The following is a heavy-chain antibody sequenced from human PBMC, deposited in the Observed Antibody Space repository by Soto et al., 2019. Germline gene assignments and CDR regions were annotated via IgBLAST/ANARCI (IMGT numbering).Heavy chain of an antibody. V-gene: IGHV1-69*12. CDR2: IIPIFGTA. Sequence: QVQLVQSGAEVKKPGSSVKVSYKASGGTFSSYAISWVRQAPGQGLEWMGGIIPIFGTANYAQKFQGRVTITADESTSTAYMELSSLRSEDTAVYYCARDKVSLSIAVAGTGFDYWGQGTLVTVSS. CDR1: GGTFSSYA. CDR3: ARDKVSLSIAVAGTGFDY. J-gene: IGHJ4*02. D-gene: IGHD6-19*01.